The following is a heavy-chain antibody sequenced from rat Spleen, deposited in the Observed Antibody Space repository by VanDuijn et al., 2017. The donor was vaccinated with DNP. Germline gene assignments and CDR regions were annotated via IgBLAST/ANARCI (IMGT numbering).Heavy chain of an antibody. D-gene: IGHD1-12*01. J-gene: IGHJ4*01. Sequence: EVQLVESGGGPVQPGRSLKLSCAASRFTFSDYYMAWVRQAPAKGLEWVATISYNGGTPYYRDSVKGRFTISRDNAQSTLYLQMDSLRSEDTATYYCARHRTIMPYYYSMDAWGQGASVTVSS. V-gene: IGHV5-7*01. CDR3: ARHRTIMPYYYSMDA. CDR2: ISYNGGTP. CDR1: RFTFSDYY.